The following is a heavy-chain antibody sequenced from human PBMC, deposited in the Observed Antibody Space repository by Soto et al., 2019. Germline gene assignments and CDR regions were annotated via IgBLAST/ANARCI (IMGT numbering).Heavy chain of an antibody. CDR2: ISYDGSNK. J-gene: IGHJ6*02. CDR1: GFTFSSYA. D-gene: IGHD4-4*01. CDR3: ARDDVTTAYYHYGVHV. V-gene: IGHV3-30-3*01. Sequence: PGGSLRLSCAASGFTFSSYAMHWVRQAPGKGLEWVAVISYDGSNKYYADSVKGRFTISRDNSKNTLYLQMNSLRAEDTAVYYCARDDVTTAYYHYGVHVCGQGTTLTVSS.